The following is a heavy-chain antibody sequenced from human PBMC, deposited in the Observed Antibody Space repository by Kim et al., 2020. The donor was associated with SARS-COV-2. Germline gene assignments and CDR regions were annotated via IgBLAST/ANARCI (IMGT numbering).Heavy chain of an antibody. Sequence: KCYADSVKGRLTISRDNSKNTLYLKMNSLRAEDTAVYYCAKGGLRKAFDIWGQGTMVTVSS. V-gene: IGHV3-23*01. D-gene: IGHD4-17*01. CDR3: AKGGLRKAFDI. CDR2: K. J-gene: IGHJ3*02.